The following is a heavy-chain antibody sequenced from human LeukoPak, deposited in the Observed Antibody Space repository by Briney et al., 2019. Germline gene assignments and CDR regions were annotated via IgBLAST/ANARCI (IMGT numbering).Heavy chain of an antibody. CDR2: ISGSGGST. CDR1: GFTFSSYA. D-gene: IGHD5-18*01. CDR3: AKESTRGYSYGYQDAFDI. Sequence: PGGSLRLSCAASGFTFSSYAMSWVRQAPGKGLEWVSAISGSGGSTYYADSVKGRFTISRDNSKNTLYLQMNSLGAEDTAVYYCAKESTRGYSYGYQDAFDIWGQGTMVTVSS. V-gene: IGHV3-23*01. J-gene: IGHJ3*02.